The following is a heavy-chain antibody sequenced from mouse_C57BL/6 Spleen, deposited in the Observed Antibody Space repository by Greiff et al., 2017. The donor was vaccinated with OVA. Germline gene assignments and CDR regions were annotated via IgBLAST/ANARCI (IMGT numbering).Heavy chain of an antibody. CDR1: GYTFTSYW. CDR2: IHPNSGST. J-gene: IGHJ4*01. V-gene: IGHV1-64*01. Sequence: QVQLQQPGAELVKPGASVKLSCKASGYTFTSYWMHWVKQRPGQGLEWIGMIHPNSGSTNYNEKFKSKATLTVDKSSSTAYMQLSSLTSEDAAVYYCARGNIYYAMDDWGQGTSVTVSS. CDR3: ARGNIYYAMDD. D-gene: IGHD2-1*01.